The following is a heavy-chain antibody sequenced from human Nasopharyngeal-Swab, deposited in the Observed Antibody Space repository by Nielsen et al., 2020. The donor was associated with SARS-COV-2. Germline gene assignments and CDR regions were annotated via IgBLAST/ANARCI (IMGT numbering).Heavy chain of an antibody. Sequence: SETLSLTCVVYGGSFSGYYWSWIRQPPGKGLEWIGEINHSGRTNYNPSLKSRVTTSVDTSKNQFSLKLSSVTAADTAVYYCARIAGTFAFVDYWGQGTLVTVSS. CDR1: GGSFSGYY. J-gene: IGHJ4*02. CDR3: ARIAGTFAFVDY. V-gene: IGHV4-34*01. D-gene: IGHD6-13*01. CDR2: INHSGRT.